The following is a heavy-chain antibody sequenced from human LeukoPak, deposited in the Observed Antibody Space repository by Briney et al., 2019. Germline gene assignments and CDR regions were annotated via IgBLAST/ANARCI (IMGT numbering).Heavy chain of an antibody. V-gene: IGHV1-69*05. D-gene: IGHD6-19*01. CDR1: GYTFTGNY. CDR2: IIPIFGTA. CDR3: ARGMRQQWLEYDY. J-gene: IGHJ4*02. Sequence: ASVKVSCKXSGYTFTGNYMHWVRQAPGQGLEWMGGIIPIFGTANYSQKFQGRVTITTDESTSTAYMELSSLRSEDTAVYYCARGMRQQWLEYDYWGQGTLVTVSS.